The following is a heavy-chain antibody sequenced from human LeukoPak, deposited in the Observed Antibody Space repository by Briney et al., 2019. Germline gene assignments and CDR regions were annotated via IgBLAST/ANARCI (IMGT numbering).Heavy chain of an antibody. D-gene: IGHD6-19*01. J-gene: IGHJ2*01. CDR1: GFTFSTYA. Sequence: GFLRLSCTASGFTFSTYAMSWVRQAPGKGLEWVSTISDSGANTYYADSVRGRFTISRDNSENTLYLQKNSLRADDTAIYYCAKSMTLQWRGFFDLWGRGTHVTVSS. CDR2: ISDSGANT. CDR3: AKSMTLQWRGFFDL. V-gene: IGHV3-23*01.